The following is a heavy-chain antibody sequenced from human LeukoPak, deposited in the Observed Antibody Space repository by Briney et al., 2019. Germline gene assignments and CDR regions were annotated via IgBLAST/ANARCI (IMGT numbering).Heavy chain of an antibody. CDR2: ISSSSSYI. CDR3: AKDLGWIQFGY. CDR1: RFTLSSYT. J-gene: IGHJ4*02. V-gene: IGHV3-21*04. Sequence: GGSLRLSCAVSRFTLSSYTMNWVRQAPGKGLEWVSFISSSSSYIYYADSVKGRFTISRDNSKNTVYLQVRSLRAEDTAVYYCAKDLGWIQFGYWGQGALVTVSS. D-gene: IGHD5-18*01.